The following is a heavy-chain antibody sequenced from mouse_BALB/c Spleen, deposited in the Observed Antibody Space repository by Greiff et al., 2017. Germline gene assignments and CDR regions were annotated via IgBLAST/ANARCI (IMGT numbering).Heavy chain of an antibody. D-gene: IGHD1-1*01. J-gene: IGHJ4*01. V-gene: IGHV10-3*03. CDR1: GFTFNTYA. CDR3: VREGAYYYGSSYAMDY. Sequence: EVKLVESGGGLVQPKGSLKLSCAASGFTFNTYAMHWVCQAPGKGLEWVARIRSKSNNYATYYADSVKDRFTISRDDSQSMLYLQMNNLKTEDTAMYYCVREGAYYYGSSYAMDYWGQGTSVTVSS. CDR2: IRSKSNNYAT.